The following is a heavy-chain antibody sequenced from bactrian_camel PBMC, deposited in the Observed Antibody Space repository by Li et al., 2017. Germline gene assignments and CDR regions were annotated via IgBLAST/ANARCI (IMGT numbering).Heavy chain of an antibody. J-gene: IGHJ4*01. Sequence: HVQLVESGGDLVRPGGSLRLSCAASGFNFSSYWMYWVRQAPGKGLEWVSTMSVSGGTIYYADSVKGRFTISRDNAKDTLYLQMNSLKPEDTAMYYCTKETAWVGYHEFAEHWGQGTQVTVS. CDR2: MSVSGGTI. CDR3: TKETAWVGYHEFAEH. V-gene: IGHV3S1*01. D-gene: IGHD5*01. CDR1: GFNFSSYW.